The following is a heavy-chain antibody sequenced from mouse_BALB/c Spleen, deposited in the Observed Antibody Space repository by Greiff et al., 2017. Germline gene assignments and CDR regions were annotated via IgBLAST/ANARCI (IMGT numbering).Heavy chain of an antibody. CDR1: GYTFTSYY. V-gene: IGHV1S81*02. D-gene: IGHD1-1*01. CDR3: TRIYYYGSSYVFDY. CDR2: INPSNGGT. J-gene: IGHJ2*01. Sequence: QVQLQQPGAELVKPGASVKLSCKASGYTFTSYYMYWVKQRPGQGLEWIGGINPSNGGTNFNEKFKSKATLTVDKSSSTAYMQLSSLTSEDSAVYYCTRIYYYGSSYVFDYWGQGTTLTVSS.